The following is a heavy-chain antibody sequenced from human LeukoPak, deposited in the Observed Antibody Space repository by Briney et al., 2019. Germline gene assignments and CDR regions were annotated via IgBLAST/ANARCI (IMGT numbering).Heavy chain of an antibody. D-gene: IGHD3-10*02. CDR2: IRSKAYGGTT. J-gene: IGHJ4*02. Sequence: GRSLRLSRTASGFTFGDYAMSCVRQAPGKGLEWVGFIRSKAYGGTTEYAASLKGRFTISRDDSKSIVYLQMNSLKTEDTAVYYCTRDLSGDLFDYWGQGTLVTVSS. CDR3: TRDLSGDLFDY. CDR1: GFTFGDYA. V-gene: IGHV3-49*04.